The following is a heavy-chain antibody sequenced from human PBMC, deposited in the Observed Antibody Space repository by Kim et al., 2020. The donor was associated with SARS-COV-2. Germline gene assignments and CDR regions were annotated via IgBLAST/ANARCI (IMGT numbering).Heavy chain of an antibody. CDR1: GFTFSGYS. CDR2: ISSSSSYI. CDR3: ARGQGYSYGYYYHYGMDV. J-gene: IGHJ6*02. D-gene: IGHD5-18*01. Sequence: GGSLRLSCAASGFTFSGYSMNWVRQAPGKGLEWVSSISSSSSYIYYADSVKGRFTISRDNAKNSLYLQMNSLRAEDTAVYYCARGQGYSYGYYYHYGMDVWGQGTTVTVSS. V-gene: IGHV3-21*01.